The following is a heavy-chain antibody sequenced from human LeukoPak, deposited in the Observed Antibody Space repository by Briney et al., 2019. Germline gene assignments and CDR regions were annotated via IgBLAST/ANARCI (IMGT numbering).Heavy chain of an antibody. CDR2: INYSGIT. D-gene: IGHD3-10*01. V-gene: IGHV4-59*11. CDR1: GGSITRRY. CDR3: GRGGGGSYLEYSFDY. Sequence: SETLSLPFFVSGGSITRRYWSWIRQPPGKGLGWSGYINYSGITNYNPSLKSRVLISVDTSKNQFSLKLSSVTAADTAVYYCGRGGGGSYLEYSFDYWGQGTLVTVSS. J-gene: IGHJ4*02.